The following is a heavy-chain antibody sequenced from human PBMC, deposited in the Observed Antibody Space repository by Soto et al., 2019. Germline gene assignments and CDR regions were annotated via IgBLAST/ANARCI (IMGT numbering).Heavy chain of an antibody. CDR3: ARGYSSTHTVYYYGMDV. Sequence: QVQLVQSGAEVKKPGSSVKVSCKASGGTFSSYAISWVRQAPRQGLEWMGGIIPIFGTANYAQKFQGRVTITADESTSTAYMELSSLRSEDTAVYYCARGYSSTHTVYYYGMDVWGQGTTVTVSS. J-gene: IGHJ6*02. V-gene: IGHV1-69*12. D-gene: IGHD6-13*01. CDR2: IIPIFGTA. CDR1: GGTFSSYA.